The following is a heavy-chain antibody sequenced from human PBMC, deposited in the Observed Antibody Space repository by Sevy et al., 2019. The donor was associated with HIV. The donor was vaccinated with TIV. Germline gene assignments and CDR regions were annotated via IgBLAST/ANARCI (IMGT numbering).Heavy chain of an antibody. CDR1: GFTFNSYW. J-gene: IGHJ6*02. CDR3: AREGSPYDTYYYYYGMDV. D-gene: IGHD5-12*01. V-gene: IGHV3-7*01. Sequence: GGSLRLSCAASGFTFNSYWMSWVRQAPGKGLEWVANIKQDGSEKYYVDSVKGRFTISRDNSQNSLFLQVNTLRAEDTAVYYCAREGSPYDTYYYYYGMDVWGQGTTVTVSS. CDR2: IKQDGSEK.